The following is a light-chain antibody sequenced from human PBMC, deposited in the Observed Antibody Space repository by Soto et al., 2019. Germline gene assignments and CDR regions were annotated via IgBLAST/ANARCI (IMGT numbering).Light chain of an antibody. V-gene: IGLV4-69*01. CDR3: QTWGSGIWV. J-gene: IGLJ3*02. CDR1: SGHSSYA. Sequence: QLVLTQSPSASASLGASVKLTCTLSSGHSSYAIAWLQQQPEKGPRYLMKVNIDGSHNKGDGIPDRFSGSSSAAERYLTISRLQSEDEADYYCQTWGSGIWVFGGGTKLTVL. CDR2: VNIDGSH.